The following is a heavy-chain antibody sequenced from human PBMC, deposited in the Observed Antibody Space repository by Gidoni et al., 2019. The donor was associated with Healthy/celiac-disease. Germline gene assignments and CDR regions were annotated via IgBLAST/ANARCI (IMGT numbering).Heavy chain of an antibody. Sequence: EVQLVESGGGLVQPGRSLRTSCAALGFTFDAYSSHWVRQAPGKGLEWVSGISWNSGSIGYADSVKGRFTISRDNAKNSLYLQMNSLRAEDTALYYCAKSVVVDYYYYYMDVWGKGTTVTVSS. CDR2: ISWNSGSI. V-gene: IGHV3-9*01. CDR1: GFTFDAYS. J-gene: IGHJ6*03. CDR3: AKSVVVDYYYYYMDV. D-gene: IGHD2-2*01.